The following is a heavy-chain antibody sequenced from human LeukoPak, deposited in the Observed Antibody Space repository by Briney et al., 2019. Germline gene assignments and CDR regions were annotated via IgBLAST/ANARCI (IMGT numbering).Heavy chain of an antibody. CDR2: ISAYNGNT. D-gene: IGHD3-3*01. Sequence: GASVKVSCKASGYTFTSYGISWVRQAPGQGLEWMGWISAYNGNTNYAQKLQGRVTMTTDTSTSTAYMELRSLRSDDTAVYYCARVSSYYDFWSGYYTVCYFDYWGQGTLVTVSS. CDR3: ARVSSYYDFWSGYYTVCYFDY. J-gene: IGHJ4*02. V-gene: IGHV1-18*01. CDR1: GYTFTSYG.